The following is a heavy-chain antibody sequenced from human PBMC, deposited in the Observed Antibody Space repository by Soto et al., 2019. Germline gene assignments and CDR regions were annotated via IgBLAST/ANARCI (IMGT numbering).Heavy chain of an antibody. CDR1: GFTFDDYA. Sequence: GGSLRLSCAASGFTFDDYAMHWVRQAPGKGLEWDSGISWNSNTIAYADSVKGRFAISRDNAKNSLYLQMNSLRAGDTAFYYCAKDTGPNWGQGTLVTVSS. CDR2: ISWNSNTI. CDR3: AKDTGPN. J-gene: IGHJ4*02. V-gene: IGHV3-9*01.